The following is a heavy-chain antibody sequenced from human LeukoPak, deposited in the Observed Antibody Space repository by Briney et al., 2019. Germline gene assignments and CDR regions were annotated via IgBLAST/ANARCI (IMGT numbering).Heavy chain of an antibody. J-gene: IGHJ5*02. V-gene: IGHV3-74*01. CDR1: GFTFSSYW. D-gene: IGHD3-22*01. Sequence: GGSLRLSCAASGFTFSSYWMHWVRQAPGKGLVWVSRITTDGSGTNYADSVKGRFTISRDNAKNTLYLQMNSLRAEDTAVYYCARELEYYFDTTGYNPWGQGTLVTVSS. CDR2: ITTDGSGT. CDR3: ARELEYYFDTTGYNP.